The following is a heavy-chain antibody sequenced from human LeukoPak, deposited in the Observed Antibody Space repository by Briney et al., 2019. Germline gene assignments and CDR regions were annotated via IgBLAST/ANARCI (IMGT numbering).Heavy chain of an antibody. CDR1: GITLSNYG. Sequence: GGSLRLSCAVSGITLSNYGMTWVRQAPGKGLEWVAGISDSGGRTNYADSVKGRFTISRDNPKNTLYLQMNSLRAEDTAVYYCAKEGPEYYYDSSGPFDYWGQGTLVTVSS. D-gene: IGHD3-22*01. CDR2: ISDSGGRT. CDR3: AKEGPEYYYDSSGPFDY. J-gene: IGHJ4*02. V-gene: IGHV3-23*01.